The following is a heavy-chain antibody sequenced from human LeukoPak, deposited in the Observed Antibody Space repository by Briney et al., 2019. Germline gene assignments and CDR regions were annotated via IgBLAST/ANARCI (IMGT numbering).Heavy chain of an antibody. CDR2: IYTSGST. V-gene: IGHV4-4*07. Sequence: PSETLSLTCTVSGGSIDSYYWSWIRQPAGKGLEWIGRIYTSGSTNYNHSLKRRVSMSVDTSENQFSLKLRSVTAADTAVYYCARVETMIRSRYFDLWGRGTLVTVSS. D-gene: IGHD3-10*01. CDR1: GGSIDSYY. J-gene: IGHJ2*01. CDR3: ARVETMIRSRYFDL.